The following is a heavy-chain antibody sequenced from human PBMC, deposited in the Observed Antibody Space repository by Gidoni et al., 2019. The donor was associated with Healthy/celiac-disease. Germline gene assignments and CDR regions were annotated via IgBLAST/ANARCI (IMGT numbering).Heavy chain of an antibody. D-gene: IGHD3-10*01. J-gene: IGHJ5*02. CDR3: ANGLLWFGELPYNWFDP. CDR1: GFTFSSYA. CDR2: ISGSGGST. V-gene: IGHV3-23*01. Sequence: EVQLLESGGGLVQPGGSLRLSCTASGFTFSSYAMSWVRQAPGKGLEWVSAISGSGGSTYYADSVKGRFTISRDNSKNTLYLQMNSLRAEDTAVYYCANGLLWFGELPYNWFDPWGQGTLVTVSS.